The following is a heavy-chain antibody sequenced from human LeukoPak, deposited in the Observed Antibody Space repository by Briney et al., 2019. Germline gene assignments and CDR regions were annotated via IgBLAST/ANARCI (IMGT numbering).Heavy chain of an antibody. CDR1: GYTFTSYG. V-gene: IGHV1-18*01. Sequence: ASVKVSCKASGYTFTSYGISWVRQAPGQGLEWMGWISAYNGNTNHAQKLQGRVTMTTDTSTSTAYMELRSLRSDDTAVYYCARNLWGYCSGGSCYSGYYYYMDVWGKGTTVTISS. CDR2: ISAYNGNT. CDR3: ARNLWGYCSGGSCYSGYYYYMDV. D-gene: IGHD2-15*01. J-gene: IGHJ6*03.